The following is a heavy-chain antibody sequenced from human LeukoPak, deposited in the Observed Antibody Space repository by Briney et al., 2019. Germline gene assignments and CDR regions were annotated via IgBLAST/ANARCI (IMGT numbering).Heavy chain of an antibody. J-gene: IGHJ5*02. D-gene: IGHD2-15*01. V-gene: IGHV4-30-2*01. CDR2: IYHSGST. CDR1: GGSISSGGYY. Sequence: SETLSLTCTVSGGSISSGGYYWSWIRQPPGKGLEWIGYIYHSGSTYYNPSLKSQVTISVDRSKNQFSLKLSSVTAADTAVYYCATSRLGSFAGNWFDPWGQGTLVTVSS. CDR3: ATSRLGSFAGNWFDP.